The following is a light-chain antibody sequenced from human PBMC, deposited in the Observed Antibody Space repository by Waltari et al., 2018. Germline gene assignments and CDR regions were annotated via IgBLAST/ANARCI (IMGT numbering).Light chain of an antibody. CDR2: VNSDGGH. CDR3: QTWDTETVV. J-gene: IGLJ2*01. CDR1: SGHTSYA. Sequence: QLVVTQSPSASASLGASVRLTCTLSSGHTSYAIAWHPQQSKKCPRFLMRVNSDGGHTKGDGIPDRFSGSSYGAERYLTISSLQSEDEADYYCQTWDTETVVFGGGTKVTVL. V-gene: IGLV4-69*01.